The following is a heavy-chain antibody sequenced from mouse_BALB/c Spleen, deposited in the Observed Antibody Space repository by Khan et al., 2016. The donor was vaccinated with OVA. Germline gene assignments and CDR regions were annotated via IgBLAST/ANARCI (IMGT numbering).Heavy chain of an antibody. CDR3: GRVGYPGTIDS. V-gene: IGHV9-3-1*01. Sequence: QVQLQQSGPEVKKPGETVKISCKASGYPFTNFGLNWVWQAPGKGLKWMGWINTYTGEPTYNHDFKGRFAFSLETSASTAYLQINNLKNEDTATYFCGRVGYPGTIDSWGQGTSVTVSS. CDR1: GYPFTNFG. CDR2: INTYTGEP. J-gene: IGHJ4*01.